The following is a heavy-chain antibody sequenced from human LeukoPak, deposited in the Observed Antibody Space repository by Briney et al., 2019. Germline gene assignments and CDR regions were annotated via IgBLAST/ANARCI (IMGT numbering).Heavy chain of an antibody. V-gene: IGHV3-7*01. CDR3: ARASPERGYSYGPLDNYFDY. D-gene: IGHD5-18*01. CDR1: GFTFSSYS. J-gene: IGHJ4*02. Sequence: PGGSLRLSCAASGFTFSSYSMNWVRQAPGKGLEWVVNIKQDGSEKYYVDSGKGRFTISRDNAKNSLYLQMNSLRAEDTAVYYCARASPERGYSYGPLDNYFDYWGQGTLVTVSS. CDR2: IKQDGSEK.